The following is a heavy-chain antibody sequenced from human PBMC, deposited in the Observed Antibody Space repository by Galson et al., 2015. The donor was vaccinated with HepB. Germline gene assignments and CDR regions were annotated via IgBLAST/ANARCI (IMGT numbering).Heavy chain of an antibody. CDR3: AREGLRGYYDSTGYFPFDY. J-gene: IGHJ4*02. Sequence: SVKVSCKASGYTFTSYSINWVRQAPGQGLEWMGWISLYNGNTHYAQNLQDRVAMTTDTSTSTAYVEVRSLRSDDTAVYYCAREGLRGYYDSTGYFPFDYWGQGSLVTVSS. D-gene: IGHD3-22*01. V-gene: IGHV1-18*01. CDR1: GYTFTSYS. CDR2: ISLYNGNT.